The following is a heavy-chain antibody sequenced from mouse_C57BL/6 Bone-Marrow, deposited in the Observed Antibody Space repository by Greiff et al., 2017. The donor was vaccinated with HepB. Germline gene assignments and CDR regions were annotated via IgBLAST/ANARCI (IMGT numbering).Heavy chain of an antibody. D-gene: IGHD3-2*02. CDR2: IYPRDGTS. V-gene: IGHV1-85*01. CDR1: GYTFTNYD. J-gene: IGHJ3*01. CDR3: ARGGTAQALFAY. Sequence: VQLQQSGPELVKPGTSVKLSCKASGYTFTNYDINWMKQRPGQGLEWIGWIYPRDGTSKYNEKFKGKATLTVDTSSSTTYMEFHSLTSEDAAVYFCARGGTAQALFAYWGQGTLVTVSA.